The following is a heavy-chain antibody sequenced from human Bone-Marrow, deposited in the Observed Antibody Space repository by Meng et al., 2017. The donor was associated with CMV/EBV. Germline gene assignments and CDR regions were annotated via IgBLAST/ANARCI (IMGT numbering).Heavy chain of an antibody. Sequence: ASVKVSCKASGYTFTDYYMHWVRQAPGQGLEWMGWTNPTTGGSHYAQKFQGRVTMTTDTSTSTAYMELRSLRSDDTAVYYCARAPPYYYGSGSAVFWGQGHLVHVVS. J-gene: IGHJ4*02. V-gene: IGHV1-2*02. D-gene: IGHD3-10*01. CDR1: GYTFTDYY. CDR2: TNPTTGGS. CDR3: ARAPPYYYGSGSAVF.